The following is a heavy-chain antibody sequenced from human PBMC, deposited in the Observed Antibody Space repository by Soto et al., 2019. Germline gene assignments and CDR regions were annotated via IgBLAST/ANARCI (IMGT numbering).Heavy chain of an antibody. CDR1: GYTFTSYA. CDR3: ARVSLGRRYYYGMDV. V-gene: IGHV1-3*01. D-gene: IGHD2-15*01. J-gene: IGHJ6*02. CDR2: INAGNGNT. Sequence: ASVKVSCKASGYTFTSYAMHWVRQAPGQRREWMGWINAGNGNTKYSQKFQGRVTITRDTSASTAYMELSSLRSEDTAVYYCARVSLGRRYYYGMDVWDQGTTVTVSS.